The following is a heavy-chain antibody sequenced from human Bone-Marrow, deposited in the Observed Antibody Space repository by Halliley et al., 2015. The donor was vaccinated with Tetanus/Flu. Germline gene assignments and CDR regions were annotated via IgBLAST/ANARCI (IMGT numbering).Heavy chain of an antibody. CDR2: ISSSSAYP. J-gene: IGHJ4*02. CDR3: TRAPRGYEYFFDY. Sequence: VSSISSSSAYPYYADSLEGRFTISRDNARNSLYLEMNSLRAEDTAVYYCTRAPRGYEYFFDYWGQGTQVTVSS. V-gene: IGHV3-21*01. D-gene: IGHD5-12*01.